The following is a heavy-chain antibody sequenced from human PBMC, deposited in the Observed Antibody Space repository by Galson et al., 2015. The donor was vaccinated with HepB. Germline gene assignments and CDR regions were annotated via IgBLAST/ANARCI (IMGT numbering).Heavy chain of an antibody. V-gene: IGHV3-30*03. CDR1: GFTFSSYG. J-gene: IGHJ6*02. D-gene: IGHD6-6*01. CDR3: ARVNGGAARDIYYYYGMDV. Sequence: SLRLSCAASGFTFSSYGMHWVRQAPGKGLEWVAVISYDGSNKYYADSVKGRFTISRDNSKNTLYLQMNSLRAEDTAVYYCARVNGGAARDIYYYYGMDVWGQGTTVTVSS. CDR2: ISYDGSNK.